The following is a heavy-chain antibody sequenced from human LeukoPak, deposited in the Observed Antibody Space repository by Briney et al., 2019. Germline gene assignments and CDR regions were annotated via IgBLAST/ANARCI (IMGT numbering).Heavy chain of an antibody. CDR2: IYSGGST. D-gene: IGHD3-3*01. J-gene: IGHJ6*03. V-gene: IGHV3-53*01. CDR3: ARGGVNDFWSGYYTGIGDYYYMDV. CDR1: GFTVSSNY. Sequence: GGSLRLSCAASGFTVSSNYMSWVRQAPGKGLEWVSVIYSGGSTYYADSVKGRFTISRDNSKNTLYLQINSLRAEDTAVYYCARGGVNDFWSGYYTGIGDYYYMDVWGKGTTVTVS.